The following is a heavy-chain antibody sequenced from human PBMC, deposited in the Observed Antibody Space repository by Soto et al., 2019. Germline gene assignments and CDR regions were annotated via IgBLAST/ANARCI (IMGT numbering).Heavy chain of an antibody. CDR1: GFTFSSNA. Sequence: EVQLLESGRGLVQPGGSLRLSCAASGFTFSSNAMSWVRQAPGKGLEWVSIVTGNGGSTYYADSVKGRFTISRDNSKNTLYLQMNSLRAEDTALYYCAKVQAAAGTDYWGQGTLVTVSS. V-gene: IGHV3-23*01. CDR2: VTGNGGST. J-gene: IGHJ4*02. D-gene: IGHD6-13*01. CDR3: AKVQAAAGTDY.